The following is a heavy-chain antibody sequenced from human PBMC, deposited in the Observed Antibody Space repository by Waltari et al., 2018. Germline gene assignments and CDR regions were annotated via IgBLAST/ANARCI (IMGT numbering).Heavy chain of an antibody. CDR1: GYPLTELS. V-gene: IGHV1-24*01. D-gene: IGHD2-21*01. J-gene: IGHJ3*02. CDR2: FCPADGAT. Sequence: QVQLVQSGAEVKKPGASVKVSCKVSGYPLTELSMHWVRQAPGKGLEWLGGFCPADGATIDAHKFQGIVTMTEDTSTDTAYMELSSLRSEDTSVYYCATQVCGGDCYALDAFDIWGQGTMVTVSS. CDR3: ATQVCGGDCYALDAFDI.